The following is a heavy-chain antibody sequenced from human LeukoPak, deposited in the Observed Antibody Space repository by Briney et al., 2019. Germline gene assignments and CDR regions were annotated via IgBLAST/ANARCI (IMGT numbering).Heavy chain of an antibody. J-gene: IGHJ4*02. Sequence: SVKVSCKASGYTFTGYYMHWVRQAPGQGLEWMGRINPNSGGTNYAQKFQGRVTMTRDTSISTAYMELSRLRSDDTAVYYCARDHMYCSSTSCYMDYWGQGTLVTVSS. D-gene: IGHD2-2*02. CDR3: ARDHMYCSSTSCYMDY. V-gene: IGHV1-2*02. CDR1: GYTFTGYY. CDR2: INPNSGGT.